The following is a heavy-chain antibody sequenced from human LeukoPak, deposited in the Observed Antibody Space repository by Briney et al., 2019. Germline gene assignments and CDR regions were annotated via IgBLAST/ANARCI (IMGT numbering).Heavy chain of an antibody. CDR1: VFTFTSSA. CDR3: AAVVSGGWVDY. Sequence: GASVKVSCKASVFTFTSSAVQWVRQARGQRLEWIGWIVVGSGNTNYAQKFQERVTITRDMSTSTAYMELSSLRSEDTAVCYCAAVVSGGWVDYWGQGTLVTVSS. J-gene: IGHJ4*02. CDR2: IVVGSGNT. D-gene: IGHD2-15*01. V-gene: IGHV1-58*01.